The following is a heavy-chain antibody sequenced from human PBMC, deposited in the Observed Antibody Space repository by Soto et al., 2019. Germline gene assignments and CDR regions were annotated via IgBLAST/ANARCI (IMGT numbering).Heavy chain of an antibody. J-gene: IGHJ4*02. D-gene: IGHD5-18*01. V-gene: IGHV3-23*01. CDR3: ARDLYSYGYPDY. CDR1: GFTFSSYG. CDR2: ISGSGGTT. Sequence: GGSLRLSCAASGFTFSSYGMSWVRQAPGKGLEWVAGISGSGGTTYYADSVKGRFTISRDNSNNTLSLEMNSLRTEDTAVYYCARDLYSYGYPDYWGQGTLVTVSS.